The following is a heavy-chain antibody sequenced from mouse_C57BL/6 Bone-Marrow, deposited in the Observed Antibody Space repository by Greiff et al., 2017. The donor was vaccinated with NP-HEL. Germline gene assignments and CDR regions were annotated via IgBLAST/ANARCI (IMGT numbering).Heavy chain of an antibody. CDR2: ISDGGSYT. Sequence: DVMLVESGGGLVKPGGSLKLSCAASGFTFSSYAMSWVRQTPEKRLEWVATISDGGSYTYYPDNVKGRFTISRDNAKNNLYLQMSHLKSEDTAMYYCARGPKNLPDYYGSSYNAMDYWGQGTSVTVSS. J-gene: IGHJ4*01. V-gene: IGHV5-4*03. CDR3: ARGPKNLPDYYGSSYNAMDY. D-gene: IGHD1-1*01. CDR1: GFTFSSYA.